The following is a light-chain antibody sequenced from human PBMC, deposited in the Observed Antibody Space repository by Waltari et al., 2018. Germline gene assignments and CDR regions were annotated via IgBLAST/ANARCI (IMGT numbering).Light chain of an antibody. CDR1: SATIGTET. CDR3: TSWDGRLNCVV. J-gene: IGLJ3*02. V-gene: IGLV1-44*01. CDR2: TTD. Sequence: QSALTQPLSSSGTPGQSVTRPCSGSSATIGTETVNWYQQFPGAAPKLPIHTTDQRPAGVPDRFSGSKSGTSASLASSGRQSEDEADYFCTSWDGRLNCVVFGGETKLTVL.